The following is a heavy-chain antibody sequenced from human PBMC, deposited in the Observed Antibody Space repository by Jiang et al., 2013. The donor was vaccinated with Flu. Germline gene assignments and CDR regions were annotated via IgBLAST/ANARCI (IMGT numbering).Heavy chain of an antibody. V-gene: IGHV1-24*01. Sequence: GAEVKKPGASVKVSCKVSGYTLTELSMHWVRQAPGKGLEWMGGFDPEDGETIYAQKFQGRVTMTEDTSTDTAYMELSSLRSEDTAVYYCATDHRLLRELLNAFDIWGQGTMVTVSS. J-gene: IGHJ3*02. CDR3: ATDHRLLRELLNAFDI. CDR2: FDPEDGET. CDR1: GYTLTELS. D-gene: IGHD1-26*01.